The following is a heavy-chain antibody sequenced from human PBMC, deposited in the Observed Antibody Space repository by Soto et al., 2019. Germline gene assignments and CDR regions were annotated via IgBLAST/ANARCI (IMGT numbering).Heavy chain of an antibody. CDR1: SGGCY. Sequence: SGGCYMTLKRKPPGKGLEWIGYIYYSGSTYYNPSLKSRVTISVDTSKNQFSLKLSSVTAADTAVYYCARQVVDGTVAGSGSFDYWGQGTLVTVSS. V-gene: IGHV4-30-4*01. CDR3: ARQVVDGTVAGSGSFDY. J-gene: IGHJ4*02. D-gene: IGHD3-10*01. CDR2: IYYSGST.